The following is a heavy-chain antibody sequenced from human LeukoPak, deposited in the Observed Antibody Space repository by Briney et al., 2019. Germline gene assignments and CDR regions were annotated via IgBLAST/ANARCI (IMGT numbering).Heavy chain of an antibody. V-gene: IGHV1-46*01. J-gene: IGHJ4*02. CDR3: ARSVRKDCRSTSCYGDY. Sequence: ASVKVSCKASGYTFTSYYMHWVRQAPGQGLEWMGIINPSGGSTSYAQKFQGRVTMTRDTSTSTVYMELSSLRSEDTAVYYCARSVRKDCRSTSCYGDYWGQGTLVTVSS. CDR1: GYTFTSYY. CDR2: INPSGGST. D-gene: IGHD2-2*01.